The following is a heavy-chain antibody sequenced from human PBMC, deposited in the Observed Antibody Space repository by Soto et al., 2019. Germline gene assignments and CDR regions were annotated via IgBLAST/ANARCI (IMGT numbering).Heavy chain of an antibody. CDR2: LSFDGSTE. CDR1: GFTFISYA. CDR3: ARSRHGSGSYTHFYYDLAV. V-gene: IGHV3-30-3*01. J-gene: IGHJ6*02. D-gene: IGHD3-10*01. Sequence: QVQLVESGGGVVQPWRSLRLSCAASGFTFISYAMHWVRQAPGKGLEWVAVLSFDGSTEYDTDSVKCRVTISRDNSKNTVYLQMNIMRSEDTAVYYGARSRHGSGSYTHFYYDLAVWDQGTTVTASS.